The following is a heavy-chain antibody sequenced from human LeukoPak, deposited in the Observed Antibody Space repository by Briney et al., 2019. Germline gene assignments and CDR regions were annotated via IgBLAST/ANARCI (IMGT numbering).Heavy chain of an antibody. CDR1: GGSICSYY. J-gene: IGHJ4*02. V-gene: IGHV4-59*01. Sequence: SETLSLTCTVSGGSICSYYLSWIRQPPGKGLEWIGFIFYSGSTNYNPSLKSRVTISIDTSKNQFSLQLSSVTAADTAVYYCARGGAGSASYYNSDYFGQGTLVTVSS. CDR2: IFYSGST. CDR3: ARGGAGSASYYNSDY. D-gene: IGHD3-10*01.